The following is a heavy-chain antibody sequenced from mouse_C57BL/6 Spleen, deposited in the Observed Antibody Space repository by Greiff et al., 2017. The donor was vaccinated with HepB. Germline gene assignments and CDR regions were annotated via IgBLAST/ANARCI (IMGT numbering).Heavy chain of an antibody. CDR3: ARSGYYFDY. CDR2: IYPGDGDT. J-gene: IGHJ2*01. Sequence: VQLQQSGPELVKPGASVKISCKASGYAFSSSWMNWVKQRPGKGLEWIGRIYPGDGDTNYNGKFKGKATLTADKSSSTAYMQLSSLTSEDSAVYFCARSGYYFDYWGQGTTLTVSS. V-gene: IGHV1-82*01. D-gene: IGHD3-2*02. CDR1: GYAFSSSW.